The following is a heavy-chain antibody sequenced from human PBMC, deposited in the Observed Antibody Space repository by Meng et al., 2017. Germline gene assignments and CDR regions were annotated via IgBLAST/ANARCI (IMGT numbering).Heavy chain of an antibody. CDR3: ARKYDYDSSGYYYYYYYGMDV. CDR2: ISSSGSTI. CDR1: GFTFSSYE. Sequence: GESLKISCAASGFTFSSYEMNWVRQAPGKGLEWVSYISSSGSTIYYADSVKGRFTISRDNAKNSLYLQMNSLRAEDTAVYYCARKYDYDSSGYYYYYYYGMDVWGQGTTVTVSS. V-gene: IGHV3-48*03. J-gene: IGHJ6*02. D-gene: IGHD3-22*01.